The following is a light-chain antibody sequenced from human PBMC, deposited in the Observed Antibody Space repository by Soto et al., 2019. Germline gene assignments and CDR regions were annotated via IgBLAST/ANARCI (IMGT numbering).Light chain of an antibody. CDR1: QSVSSDF. V-gene: IGKV3-20*01. CDR2: RTS. CDR3: QQYDSSPRT. Sequence: VLTQSPGTLSLSPGETATLSCGARQSVSSDFLAWYQQKPGQAPRLLIYRTSNRATGIPDRFSGSGSGTDFTLTISRLEPEDFAVYWCQQYDSSPRTFGQGTKVEIK. J-gene: IGKJ1*01.